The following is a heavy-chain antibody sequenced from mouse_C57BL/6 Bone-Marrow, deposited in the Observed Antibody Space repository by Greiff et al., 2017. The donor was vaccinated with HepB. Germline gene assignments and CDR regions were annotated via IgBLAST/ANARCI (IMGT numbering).Heavy chain of an antibody. CDR1: GYTFSSYW. V-gene: IGHV1-9*01. CDR2: ILPGSGST. CDR3: ARGYYGNWFAY. Sequence: QVQLQQSGDEVMKPGASVKISCKATGYTFSSYWIEWIKQRPGHGLEWIGVILPGSGSTNYNEKFKGKATFTTETSSNTAYMELSRLTSEDSAVYYCARGYYGNWFAYWGQGTLVTFSA. D-gene: IGHD1-1*01. J-gene: IGHJ3*01.